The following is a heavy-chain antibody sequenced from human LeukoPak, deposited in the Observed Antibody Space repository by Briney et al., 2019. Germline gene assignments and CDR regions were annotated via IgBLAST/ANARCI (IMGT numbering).Heavy chain of an antibody. V-gene: IGHV1-18*04. CDR1: GYTFGAYY. CDR2: ISAYNGNT. D-gene: IGHD6-13*01. CDR3: ARCSYSSSWYYYYYYYMDV. J-gene: IGHJ6*03. Sequence: ASVKVSCKASGYTFGAYYMYWVRQAPGQGLEWMGWISAYNGNTNYAQKLQGRVTMTTDTSTSTAYMELRSLRSDDTAVYYCARCSYSSSWYYYYYYYMDVWGKGTTVTVSS.